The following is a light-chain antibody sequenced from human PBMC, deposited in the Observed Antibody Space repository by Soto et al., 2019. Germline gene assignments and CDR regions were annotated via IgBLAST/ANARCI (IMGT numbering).Light chain of an antibody. CDR1: QGISNY. Sequence: DIQMTQSPSSLSASVGARVTITCRASQGISNYLAWYQQIPGKVPKLLISAASTLQSGVPSRFSGSGSGTDFTLTISSLQPEDVATYDCQKYTNVPAFGGGTKVEIK. CDR3: QKYTNVPA. CDR2: AAS. V-gene: IGKV1-27*01. J-gene: IGKJ4*01.